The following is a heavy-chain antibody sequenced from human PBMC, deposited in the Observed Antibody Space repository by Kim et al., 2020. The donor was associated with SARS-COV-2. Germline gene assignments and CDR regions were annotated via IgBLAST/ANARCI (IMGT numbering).Heavy chain of an antibody. CDR2: IYHSGST. Sequence: SETLSLTCAVSGGSISSSNWWSWVRQPPGKGLEWIGEIYHSGSTNYNPSLKSRVTISVDKSKNQFSLKLSSVTAADTAVYYCARTNSSGWYGSYYYGMDVGGQGTTVTFSS. CDR1: GGSISSSNW. CDR3: ARTNSSGWYGSYYYGMDV. J-gene: IGHJ6*02. D-gene: IGHD6-19*01. V-gene: IGHV4-4*02.